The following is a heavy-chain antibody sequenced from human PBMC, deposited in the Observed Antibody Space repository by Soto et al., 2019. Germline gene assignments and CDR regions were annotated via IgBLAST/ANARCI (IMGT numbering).Heavy chain of an antibody. CDR1: SGSISSSNW. Sequence: SETLSLTCAVSSGSISSSNWWSWVRQPPGKGLEWIGEIYHSGSTNYNPSLKSRVTISVDKSKNQFSLKLSSVTAADTAVYYCARVRTTVTTSWDYYYYYMDVWGKGTTVTVSS. V-gene: IGHV4-4*02. J-gene: IGHJ6*03. CDR2: IYHSGST. D-gene: IGHD4-17*01. CDR3: ARVRTTVTTSWDYYYYYMDV.